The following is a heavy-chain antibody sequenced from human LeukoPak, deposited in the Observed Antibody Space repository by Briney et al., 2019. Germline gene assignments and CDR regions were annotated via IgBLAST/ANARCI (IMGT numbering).Heavy chain of an antibody. D-gene: IGHD3-22*01. CDR2: FDPEDGET. Sequence: ASVKVSCKVSGYTLTELSMHWVRQAPGKGLEWMGGFDPEDGETIYAQKFQGRVTMTEDTSTDTACMELSSLRSEDTAVYYCATDLRGYYDSSYDAFDIWGQVTMVTVSS. CDR3: ATDLRGYYDSSYDAFDI. V-gene: IGHV1-24*01. J-gene: IGHJ3*02. CDR1: GYTLTELS.